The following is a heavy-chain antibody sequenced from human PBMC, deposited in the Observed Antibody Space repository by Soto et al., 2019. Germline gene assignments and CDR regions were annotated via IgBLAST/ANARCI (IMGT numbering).Heavy chain of an antibody. CDR2: IYYNGST. Sequence: PSETLSLTCTVSGGSVSSGSYYWSWIRQPPGKGLEWIGYIYYNGSTNYNPSLKSRVTISVDTSRDQFSLKLSSVTAADTAVYYCASLGDYGGPLLDYWGQGTLVTVSS. CDR3: ASLGDYGGPLLDY. J-gene: IGHJ4*02. CDR1: GGSVSSGSYY. V-gene: IGHV4-61*01. D-gene: IGHD4-17*01.